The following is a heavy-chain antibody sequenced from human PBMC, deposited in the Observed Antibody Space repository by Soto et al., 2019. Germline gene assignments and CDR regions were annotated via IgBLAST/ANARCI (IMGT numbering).Heavy chain of an antibody. D-gene: IGHD5-18*01. CDR2: ISYDGSNK. Sequence: LSLTCAASGFTFSSYGMHWVRQAPGKGLEWVAVISYDGSNKYYADSVKGRFTISRDNSKNTLYLQMNSLRAEDTAVYYCAKDLTRILDYWGQGTLVTVSS. V-gene: IGHV3-30*18. J-gene: IGHJ4*02. CDR3: AKDLTRILDY. CDR1: GFTFSSYG.